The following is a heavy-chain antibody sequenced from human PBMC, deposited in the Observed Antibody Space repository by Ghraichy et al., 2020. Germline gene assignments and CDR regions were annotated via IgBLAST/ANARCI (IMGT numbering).Heavy chain of an antibody. CDR2: IYPGDSDT. CDR1: GYSFTSYW. J-gene: IGHJ1*01. Sequence: ESLNISCKGSGYSFTSYWIGWVRQMPGKGLEWMGIIYPGDSDTRYSPSFQGQVTISADKSISTAYLQWSSLKASDTAMYYCARAYVEYGSGSYPEYFQHWGQGTLVTVSS. D-gene: IGHD3-10*01. CDR3: ARAYVEYGSGSYPEYFQH. V-gene: IGHV5-51*01.